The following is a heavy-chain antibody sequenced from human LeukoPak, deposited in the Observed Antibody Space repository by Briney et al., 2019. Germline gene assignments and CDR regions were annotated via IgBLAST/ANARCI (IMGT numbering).Heavy chain of an antibody. Sequence: ASVKVSCKASGYTFTSYYMHWVRQAPGQGLEWMGIINPSGGSTSYAQKFQGRVTMTRDTSTSTVYMELSSLRSEDTAVYYCARGGPGRIQLWFIWVYWGQGTLVTVSS. CDR1: GYTFTSYY. J-gene: IGHJ4*02. D-gene: IGHD5-18*01. V-gene: IGHV1-46*01. CDR3: ARGGPGRIQLWFIWVY. CDR2: INPSGGST.